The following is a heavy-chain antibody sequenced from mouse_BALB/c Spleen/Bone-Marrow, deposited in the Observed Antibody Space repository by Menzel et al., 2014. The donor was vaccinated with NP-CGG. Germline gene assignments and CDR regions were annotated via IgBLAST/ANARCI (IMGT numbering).Heavy chain of an antibody. CDR2: ITNGGGYA. J-gene: IGHJ4*01. Sequence: EVKLMESGGGLVKPGGSLKLSCAASGFTFSSYTMSWVRQTPGKRLEWVATITNGGGYAYYPDSVKGRFTISRDNAKNTLYLQMSSLKSEDTAMYYCARDLYDGYSYYAMDYWGQGTSVTVSS. CDR1: GFTFSSYT. D-gene: IGHD2-3*01. CDR3: ARDLYDGYSYYAMDY. V-gene: IGHV5-6-4*01.